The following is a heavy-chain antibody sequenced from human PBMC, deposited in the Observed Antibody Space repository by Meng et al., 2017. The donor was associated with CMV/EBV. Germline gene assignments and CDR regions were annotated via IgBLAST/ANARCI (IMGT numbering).Heavy chain of an antibody. CDR3: ARWVVVVPAAPLRAYFDY. CDR2: MNPNSGNT. D-gene: IGHD2-2*01. J-gene: IGHJ4*02. Sequence: ASVKVSCKASGYTFTSYDINWVRQATGQGLEWMGWMNPNSGNTGYAQKFQGRVTMTRNTSISTAYMELSSLRSEDTAVYYCARWVVVVPAAPLRAYFDYWGQGTLVTVSS. V-gene: IGHV1-8*01. CDR1: GYTFTSYD.